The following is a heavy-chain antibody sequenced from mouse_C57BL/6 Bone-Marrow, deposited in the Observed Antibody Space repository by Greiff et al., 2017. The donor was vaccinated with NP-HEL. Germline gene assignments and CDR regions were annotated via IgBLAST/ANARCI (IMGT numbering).Heavy chain of an antibody. Sequence: QVQLQQPGAELVRPGSSVKLSCKASGYTFTSYWMDWVKQRPGQGLEWIGNIYPSDSETHYNQKFKDKATLTVDKSSSTAYMQLSSLTSEDSAVYYCARGGQLRRLAWFAYWGQGTLVTVSA. J-gene: IGHJ3*01. D-gene: IGHD3-2*02. CDR1: GYTFTSYW. CDR2: IYPSDSET. V-gene: IGHV1-61*01. CDR3: ARGGQLRRLAWFAY.